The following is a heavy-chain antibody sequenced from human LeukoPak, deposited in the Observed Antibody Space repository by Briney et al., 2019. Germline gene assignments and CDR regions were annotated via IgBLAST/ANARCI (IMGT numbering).Heavy chain of an antibody. CDR3: ARVVHGSTSWRGYHYYYYMDV. J-gene: IGHJ6*03. Sequence: SETLSLTCTVSGGSISTSNYYWGWIRQPPGKGLEWIGNIFYSGSTYYGPSLKSRLTISLDTSRNQFSLKLNSVTAADTAVYYCARVVHGSTSWRGYHYYYYMDVWGKGTTVTVSS. CDR2: IFYSGST. V-gene: IGHV4-39*07. D-gene: IGHD2-2*01. CDR1: GGSISTSNYY.